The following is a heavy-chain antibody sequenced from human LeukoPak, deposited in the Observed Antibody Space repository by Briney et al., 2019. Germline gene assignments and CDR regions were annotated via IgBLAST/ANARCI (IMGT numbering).Heavy chain of an antibody. CDR3: ASDRRVTGYYYGMDV. J-gene: IGHJ6*02. Sequence: GGSLRLSCAASGFTVSSNYMSWVRQAPGKGLEWVSVIYSGGSTYYADFVKGRFTISRDNSKNTLYLQMNNLRAEDTAVYYCASDRRVTGYYYGMDVWGQGTTVIVSS. V-gene: IGHV3-66*01. CDR2: IYSGGST. D-gene: IGHD1-1*01. CDR1: GFTVSSNY.